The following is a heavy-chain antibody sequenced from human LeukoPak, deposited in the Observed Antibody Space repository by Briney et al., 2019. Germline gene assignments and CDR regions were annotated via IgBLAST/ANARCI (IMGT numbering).Heavy chain of an antibody. J-gene: IGHJ4*02. CDR2: IYYSGST. CDR1: GGSISSYY. Sequence: SETLSLTCTVCGGSISSYYWSWIRQLPGKGLEWIGYIYYSGSTNYNPSLKSRVTISVDTSKNQFSLKLSSVTAADTAVYYCASSMAGFPTDWGQGTLVNVSS. D-gene: IGHD5-24*01. CDR3: ASSMAGFPTD. V-gene: IGHV4-59*01.